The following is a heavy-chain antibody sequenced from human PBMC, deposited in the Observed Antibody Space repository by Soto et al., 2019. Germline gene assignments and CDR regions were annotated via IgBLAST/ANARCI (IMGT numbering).Heavy chain of an antibody. CDR2: INAANGNT. Sequence: QVQLVQSGAEVMRPGASVKVSCKASGYTFTSYAVHWVRQAPGQGLAWMGWINAANGNTESFERFRGRVTITRDIAASTVHMELTGLTSEDTAVYYWARRFMSAGWLDRWGQGTLVTVSS. CDR3: ARRFMSAGWLDR. D-gene: IGHD3-10*01. CDR1: GYTFTSYA. V-gene: IGHV1-3*01. J-gene: IGHJ5*02.